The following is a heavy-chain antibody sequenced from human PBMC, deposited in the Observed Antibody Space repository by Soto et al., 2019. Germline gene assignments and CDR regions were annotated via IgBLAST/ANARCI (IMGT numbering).Heavy chain of an antibody. CDR3: ENQADNYYYYGMDV. CDR1: GGTFSSYA. V-gene: IGHV1-69*13. D-gene: IGHD2-15*01. CDR2: IIPIFGTA. J-gene: IGHJ6*04. Sequence: SVKVSCKASGGTFSSYAISWLRQAPGQGLEWMGGIIPIFGTANYAQKFQGRVTITADESTSTAYMELSSLRSEDTAVYYCENQADNYYYYGMDVWGKGTTGTVSS.